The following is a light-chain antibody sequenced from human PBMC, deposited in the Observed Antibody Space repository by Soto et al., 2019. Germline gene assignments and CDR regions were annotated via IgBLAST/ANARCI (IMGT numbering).Light chain of an antibody. CDR1: QSVSSN. J-gene: IGKJ1*01. Sequence: EIVMTQSPATLSVSPGERATLSCRASQSVSSNLAWYQQKPGQAPRLLIYGASTRATGIPARFSGSGSGTEFTLTISSLQSDDFAFYYCQQYNNWPGTFGLRTKVEIK. CDR3: QQYNNWPGT. V-gene: IGKV3-15*01. CDR2: GAS.